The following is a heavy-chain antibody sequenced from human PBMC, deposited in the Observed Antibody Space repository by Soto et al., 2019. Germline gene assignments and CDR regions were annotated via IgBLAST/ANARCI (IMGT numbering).Heavy chain of an antibody. D-gene: IGHD1-26*01. J-gene: IGHJ5*02. CDR2: IIPIFGTA. CDR3: ARGPESGSYAGVSEGGGWFDP. Sequence: QVQLVQSGAEVKKPGSSVKVSCKASGGTFSSYAISWVRQAPGQGLEWMGGIIPIFGTANYAQKFQGRVTITADESTSTAYMELSSLRSEDTAVYYCARGPESGSYAGVSEGGGWFDPWGQGTLVTVSS. CDR1: GGTFSSYA. V-gene: IGHV1-69*01.